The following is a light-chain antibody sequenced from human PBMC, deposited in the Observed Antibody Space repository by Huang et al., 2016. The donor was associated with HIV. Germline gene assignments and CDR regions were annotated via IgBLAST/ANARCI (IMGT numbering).Light chain of an antibody. CDR3: QQYGSSPLT. Sequence: EIVLPQSPATLSLSPGERATLSCGASQSLSSSYLAWYQKKPGLAPRLLIYDASNRATGIPDRFSGSGSGTDFTLTISRLEPEDFAVYYCQQYGSSPLTFGGGTKVEIK. CDR1: QSLSSSY. V-gene: IGKV3D-20*01. CDR2: DAS. J-gene: IGKJ4*01.